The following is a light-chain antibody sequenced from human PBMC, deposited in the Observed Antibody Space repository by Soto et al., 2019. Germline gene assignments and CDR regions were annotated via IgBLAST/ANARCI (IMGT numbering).Light chain of an antibody. J-gene: IGKJ3*01. V-gene: IGKV1-5*03. CDR2: KAS. CDR3: QQYSTYQFT. CDR1: QSIGSW. Sequence: DIQMTQSPSTLSASVGDRVSITCRASQSIGSWLAWYQQKPGKAPNLLIYKASSLESGVPSRFSGSESGTEFTLTISSLQPDDFATYYCQQYSTYQFTFGPGTKVDIK.